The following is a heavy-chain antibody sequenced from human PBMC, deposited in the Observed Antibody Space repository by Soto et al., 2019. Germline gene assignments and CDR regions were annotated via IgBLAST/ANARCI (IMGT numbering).Heavy chain of an antibody. CDR2: ISGSGGST. J-gene: IGHJ6*03. D-gene: IGHD3-3*01. CDR1: GFTFSSYA. Sequence: EVQLLESGGGLVQPGGSLRLSCAASGFTFSSYAMSWVRQAPGKGLEWVSAISGSGGSTYYADSVKGRFTISRDNPKNTLYLQMNSLRAEDTAVYYCAKVDFWSGYFGVEYYYMDVWGKGTTVTVSS. V-gene: IGHV3-23*01. CDR3: AKVDFWSGYFGVEYYYMDV.